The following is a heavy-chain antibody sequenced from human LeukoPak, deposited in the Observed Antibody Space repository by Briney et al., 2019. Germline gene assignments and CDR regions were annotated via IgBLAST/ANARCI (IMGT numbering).Heavy chain of an antibody. J-gene: IGHJ4*02. CDR3: AKDVGDIVVVPAAIPDY. CDR2: ISSSSSYI. CDR1: GFTFSSYA. Sequence: PGGSLRLSCAASGFTFSSYAMHWVRQAPGKGLEWVSSISSSSSYIYYADSVKGRFTISRDNSKNTLYLQMNSLRAEDTAVYYCAKDVGDIVVVPAAIPDYWGRGTLVTVSS. V-gene: IGHV3-21*01. D-gene: IGHD2-2*02.